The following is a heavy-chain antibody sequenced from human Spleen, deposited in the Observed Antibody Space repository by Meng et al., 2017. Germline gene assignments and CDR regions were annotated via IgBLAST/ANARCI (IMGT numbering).Heavy chain of an antibody. CDR3: ARIAPAAGTHAYDY. D-gene: IGHD6-13*01. J-gene: IGHJ4*02. CDR1: GGIFSNSV. V-gene: IGHV1-69*04. Sequence: SVKVSCKAPGGIFSNSVVGWVRQAPGQGLEWMGRIIPILGIANYAQKFQGRVTITADKSTSTAYMGLSSLRSEDTAVYYCARIAPAAGTHAYDYWGQGTLVTVSS. CDR2: IIPILGIA.